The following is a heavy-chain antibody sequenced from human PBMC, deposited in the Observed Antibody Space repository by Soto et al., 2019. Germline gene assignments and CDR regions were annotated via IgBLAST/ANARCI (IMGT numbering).Heavy chain of an antibody. CDR2: IYYSGST. D-gene: IGHD4-17*01. Sequence: SETLSLTCTVSGGSISSGGYYWSWIRQHPGKGLEWIGYIYYSGSTYYNPSLKSRVTISVDTSKNQFSLKLSSVTAADTAVYYCARVLNDYGDPRNWFDPWGQGTLVTVSS. J-gene: IGHJ5*02. CDR3: ARVLNDYGDPRNWFDP. V-gene: IGHV4-31*03. CDR1: GGSISSGGYY.